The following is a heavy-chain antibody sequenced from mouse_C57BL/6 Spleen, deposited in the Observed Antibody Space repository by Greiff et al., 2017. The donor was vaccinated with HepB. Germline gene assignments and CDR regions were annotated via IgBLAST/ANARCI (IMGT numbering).Heavy chain of an antibody. CDR3: ARRYYGSAYCDV. V-gene: IGHV1-19*01. Sequence: EVQLQQSGPVLVKPGASVKMSCKASGYTFTDYYMNWVKQSHGKSLEWIGVINPYNGGTSYNQKFKGKAKLTVDKSSSTAYMELNSLTSEDSAVYYWARRYYGSAYCDVWGTGTTVTVSS. CDR1: GYTFTDYY. D-gene: IGHD1-1*01. CDR2: INPYNGGT. J-gene: IGHJ1*03.